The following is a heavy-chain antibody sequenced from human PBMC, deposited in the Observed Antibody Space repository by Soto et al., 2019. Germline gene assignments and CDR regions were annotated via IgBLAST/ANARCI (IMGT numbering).Heavy chain of an antibody. CDR3: ARAIGYCSSTSCPQHYFYYGMDV. J-gene: IGHJ6*02. V-gene: IGHV3-23*01. D-gene: IGHD2-2*01. CDR1: GFTFSSNA. Sequence: EVQLLESGGDLVQPGGSLRLSCAASGFTFSSNAMSWVRQAPGKGLEWVSVITNTGGDSLYADSVRGRFTISRDNSRNTLYLQMDSLRAEDTAIYYCARAIGYCSSTSCPQHYFYYGMDVWGQGTAVTVSS. CDR2: ITNTGGDS.